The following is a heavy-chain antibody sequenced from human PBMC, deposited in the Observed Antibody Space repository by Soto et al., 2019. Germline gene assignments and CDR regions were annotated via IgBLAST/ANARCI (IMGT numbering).Heavy chain of an antibody. CDR1: GFTFGTFA. CDR3: AKFRYYDFWSGENWFDP. J-gene: IGHJ5*02. D-gene: IGHD3-3*01. CDR2: ISGSGDRT. V-gene: IGHV3-23*01. Sequence: PGGSLRLSCAASGFTFGTFAMSWVRQAPGKGLEWVSFISGSGDRTSYADPVKGRFTISRDTSEDMLYLQMNSLRLEDTAIYYCAKFRYYDFWSGENWFDPWGQGTMVTVSS.